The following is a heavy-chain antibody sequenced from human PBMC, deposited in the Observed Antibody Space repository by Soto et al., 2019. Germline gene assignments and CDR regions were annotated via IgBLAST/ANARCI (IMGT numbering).Heavy chain of an antibody. CDR2: IWYDGSNK. V-gene: IGHV3-33*01. CDR3: ARDCSGGSCCSFDY. Sequence: GSLRLSCAASGFTFSSYGMHWVRQAPGKGLEWVAVIWYDGSNKYYADSVKGRFTISRDNSKNTLYLQMNSLRAEDTAVYYCARDCSGGSCCSFDYWGQGTLVTVSS. D-gene: IGHD2-15*01. J-gene: IGHJ4*02. CDR1: GFTFSSYG.